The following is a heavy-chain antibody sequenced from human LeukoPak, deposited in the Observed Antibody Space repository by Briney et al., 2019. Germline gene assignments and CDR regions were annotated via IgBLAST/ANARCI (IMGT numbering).Heavy chain of an antibody. CDR3: ARAGDSSGYYSVYSDY. CDR1: GYTFTSYY. Sequence: RRASVKVSCKASGYTFTSYYMHWVRQAPGQGLEWMGIINPSGGSTSYAQKFQGRVTMTRDKSTSTVYMELSSLRSEDTAVYYCARAGDSSGYYSVYSDYWGQGTLVTVSS. J-gene: IGHJ4*02. V-gene: IGHV1-46*01. CDR2: INPSGGST. D-gene: IGHD3-22*01.